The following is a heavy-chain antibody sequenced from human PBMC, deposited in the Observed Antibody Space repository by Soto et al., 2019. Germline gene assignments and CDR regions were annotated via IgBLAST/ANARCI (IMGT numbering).Heavy chain of an antibody. CDR2: IYHSGST. V-gene: IGHV4-38-2*01. J-gene: IGHJ4*02. Sequence: SETLSLTCAVSGYSISSGYYWGWIRQPPGKGLEWIGSIYHSGSTYYNPSLKSRVTISVDTSKNQFSLKLSSVTAADTAVYYWASSKGINYYDSSGHHDYFDYWGQGTLVTVSS. D-gene: IGHD3-22*01. CDR3: ASSKGINYYDSSGHHDYFDY. CDR1: GYSISSGYY.